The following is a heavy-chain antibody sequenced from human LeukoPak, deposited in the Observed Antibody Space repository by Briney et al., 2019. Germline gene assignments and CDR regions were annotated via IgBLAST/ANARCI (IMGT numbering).Heavy chain of an antibody. D-gene: IGHD4-23*01. J-gene: IGHJ4*02. CDR3: ARWQDGGNPGFDY. Sequence: ASVKVSCKASGYTFTGYYMHWVRQAPGQGLEWMGWINPNSGGTNYAQKFQGRVTMTRDTSISTGYMELSRLRSDDTAVYYCARWQDGGNPGFDYWGQGTLVTVSS. CDR2: INPNSGGT. CDR1: GYTFTGYY. V-gene: IGHV1-2*02.